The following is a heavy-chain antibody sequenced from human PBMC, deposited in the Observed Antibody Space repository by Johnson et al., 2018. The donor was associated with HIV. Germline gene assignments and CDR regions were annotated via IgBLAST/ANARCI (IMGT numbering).Heavy chain of an antibody. CDR3: ARDHAFDI. V-gene: IGHV3-30*02. Sequence: VQLVESGGGVVQPGGSLRLSCAASGFTVSSYGMHWVRQAPGKGLEWVAFIRYDGSNKYYADSVKGRFTISRDNSKNTLYLQMNSLRAEDTAVYYCARDHAFDIWGQGTMVTVSS. CDR2: IRYDGSNK. CDR1: GFTVSSYG. J-gene: IGHJ3*02.